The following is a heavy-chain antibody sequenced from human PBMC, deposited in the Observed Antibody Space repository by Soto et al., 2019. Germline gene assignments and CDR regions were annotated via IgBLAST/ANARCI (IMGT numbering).Heavy chain of an antibody. D-gene: IGHD2-15*01. J-gene: IGHJ4*02. Sequence: HPGGSLRLSCAASGFTFSSYGMHWVRQAPGKGLEWVAVISYDGSNKYYADSVKGRFTISRDNSKNTLYLQMNSLRAEDTAVYYCAKGSRCSGGSCYGGLFYYWGQGTLVTVSS. CDR3: AKGSRCSGGSCYGGLFYY. CDR2: ISYDGSNK. V-gene: IGHV3-30*18. CDR1: GFTFSSYG.